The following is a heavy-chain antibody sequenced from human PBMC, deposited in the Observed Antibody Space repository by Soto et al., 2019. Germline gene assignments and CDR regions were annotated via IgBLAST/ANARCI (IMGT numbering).Heavy chain of an antibody. Sequence: LRLSCAASGFTFSSYSMSWVRQAPGKGLEWVSGFRTSGDGGTTYYAGSVKGRFTISRDNSKNMLFLQMNSLRAEDTAIYYCAKKVNSGPGSQYFDYWGQGTLVTVSS. J-gene: IGHJ4*02. CDR1: GFTFSSYS. V-gene: IGHV3-23*01. D-gene: IGHD3-10*01. CDR2: FRTSGDGGTT. CDR3: AKKVNSGPGSQYFDY.